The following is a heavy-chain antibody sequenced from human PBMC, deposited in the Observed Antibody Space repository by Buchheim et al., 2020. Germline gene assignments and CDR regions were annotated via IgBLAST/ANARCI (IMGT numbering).Heavy chain of an antibody. CDR3: ARAWGYYDSSGYSDY. Sequence: QVQLVESGGGVVQPGRSLRLSCAASGFTFSSYAMHWVRQAPGKGLEWVAVISYDGSNKYYADSVKGRFTISRDNSKTTLYLQMNSLRAEDTAVYYCARAWGYYDSSGYSDYWGQGTL. CDR2: ISYDGSNK. V-gene: IGHV3-30*04. CDR1: GFTFSSYA. D-gene: IGHD3-22*01. J-gene: IGHJ4*02.